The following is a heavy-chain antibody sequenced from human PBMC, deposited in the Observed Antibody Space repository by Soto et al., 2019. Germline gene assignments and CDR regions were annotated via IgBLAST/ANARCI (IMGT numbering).Heavy chain of an antibody. V-gene: IGHV1-69*12. J-gene: IGHJ6*02. D-gene: IGHD6-19*01. CDR2: IIPIFGTA. Sequence: QVQLVQSGAEVKKPGSSVKVSCKASGGTFSSYAISCVRQAPGQGLEWMGGIIPIFGTANYAQKFQGRVTITADESTSTAYMELSSLRSEDTAVYYCARDSSGWYGDYYYGMDVWGQGTTVTVSS. CDR1: GGTFSSYA. CDR3: ARDSSGWYGDYYYGMDV.